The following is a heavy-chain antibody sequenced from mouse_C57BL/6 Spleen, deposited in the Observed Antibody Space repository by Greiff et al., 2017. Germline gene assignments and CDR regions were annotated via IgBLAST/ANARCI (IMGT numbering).Heavy chain of an antibody. J-gene: IGHJ2*01. D-gene: IGHD1-1*01. CDR1: GYSFTDYN. CDR3: ARTRNYYGSSYAGDYFDY. Sequence: SGPELVKPGASVKISCKASGYSFTDYNMNWVKQSNGKSLEWIGVINPNYGTTSYNQKFKGKATLTVDQSSSTAYMQLNSLTSEDSAVYYCARTRNYYGSSYAGDYFDYWGQGTTLTVSS. CDR2: INPNYGTT. V-gene: IGHV1-39*01.